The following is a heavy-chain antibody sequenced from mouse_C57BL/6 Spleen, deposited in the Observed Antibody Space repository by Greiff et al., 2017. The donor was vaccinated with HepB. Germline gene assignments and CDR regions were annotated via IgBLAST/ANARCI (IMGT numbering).Heavy chain of an antibody. D-gene: IGHD2-1*01. CDR2: ISDGGSYT. CDR1: GFTFSSYV. J-gene: IGHJ2*01. V-gene: IGHV5-4*03. CDR3: ASYYCNYFDH. Sequence: EVMLVESGGGLVKPGGSLKLSCAASGFTFSSYVMSWVRQTPEKRLEWVATISDGGSYTYYPDNVKGRFTISRDNAKNNLYLQMSHLKSEDTAMYQCASYYCNYFDHWGQGTTLTVPS.